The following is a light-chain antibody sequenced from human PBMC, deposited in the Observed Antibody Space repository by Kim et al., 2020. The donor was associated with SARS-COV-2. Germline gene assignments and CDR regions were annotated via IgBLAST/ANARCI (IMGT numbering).Light chain of an antibody. V-gene: IGLV1-44*01. CDR3: AAWDDSLNGVV. Sequence: GQRDHMSSAGSSSNIGSNTVNWYQQLPGTAHKRLNYSNNQRPSGVPDRFSGSKSGNSASLAISGLQSEDEADYYCAAWDDSLNGVVFGGGTQLTVL. CDR2: SNN. CDR1: SSNIGSNT. J-gene: IGLJ2*01.